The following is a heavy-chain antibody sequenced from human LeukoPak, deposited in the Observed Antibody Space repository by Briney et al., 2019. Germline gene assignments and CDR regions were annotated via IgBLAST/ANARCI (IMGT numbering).Heavy chain of an antibody. D-gene: IGHD3-10*01. CDR1: GYTFTSYG. CDR3: AREVGSGKPYGMDV. V-gene: IGHV1-18*01. Sequence: ASVKVSCKASGYTFTSYGISWVRQAPGQGLEWMGWISAYNGNTNYAQELQGRVTMTTDTSTSTAYMELRSLRSDDTAVYYCAREVGSGKPYGMDVWGQGTTVTVSS. CDR2: ISAYNGNT. J-gene: IGHJ6*02.